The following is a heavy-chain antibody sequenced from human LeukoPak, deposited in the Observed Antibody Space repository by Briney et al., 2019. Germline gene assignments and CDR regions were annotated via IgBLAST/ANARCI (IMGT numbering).Heavy chain of an antibody. CDR2: IIPIFGIA. V-gene: IGHV1-69*04. Sequence: ASVKVSCKASEGTCSSYAISWVRQAPGQGLEWMGRIIPIFGIANYAQKFQGRVTITADKSTSTAYMELSSLRSEDTAVYYCARSGCSSTSCYPYNNWFDPWGQGTLVTVSS. J-gene: IGHJ5*02. D-gene: IGHD2-2*01. CDR1: EGTCSSYA. CDR3: ARSGCSSTSCYPYNNWFDP.